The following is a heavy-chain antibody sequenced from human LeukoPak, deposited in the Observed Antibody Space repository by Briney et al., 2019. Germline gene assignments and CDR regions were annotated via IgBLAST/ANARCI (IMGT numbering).Heavy chain of an antibody. J-gene: IGHJ4*02. CDR3: AASVPAGNYFDY. CDR1: GGSISSYY. V-gene: IGHV4-59*01. D-gene: IGHD2-2*01. Sequence: SETLSLTCTVSGGSISSYYWSWIRQPPGKGLEWIGYIYYSGSTNYNPSLKSRITISVDTSKNQFSLKLSSMTAADTAVYYCAASVPAGNYFDYWGQGTLVAVSS. CDR2: IYYSGST.